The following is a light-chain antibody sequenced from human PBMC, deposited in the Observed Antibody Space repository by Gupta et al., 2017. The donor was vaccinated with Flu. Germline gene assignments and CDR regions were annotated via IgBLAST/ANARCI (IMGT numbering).Light chain of an antibody. Sequence: IQMTQSPSTLSASVGDSVTITCRASQTINNWLAWYQQKPGKAPKLLIHKASSLKSGVPSRFSGSESGTKFTLTINNLQPEDSATYYCHQHLSYPLTFGGGTKVEIK. CDR3: HQHLSYPLT. CDR1: QTINNW. V-gene: IGKV1-5*03. CDR2: KAS. J-gene: IGKJ4*01.